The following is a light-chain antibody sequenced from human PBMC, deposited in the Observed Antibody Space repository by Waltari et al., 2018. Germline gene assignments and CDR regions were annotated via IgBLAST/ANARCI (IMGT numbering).Light chain of an antibody. Sequence: QSALTQPASVSGSPGQSITISCTGTSSVVGGYDFVSWYQQYPGKAPKVIIHNVSDAPSGVSNRFSGSKSSNTASLTISVLQAEDEADYYCCSSRSTSELGFGGGTKLTGL. CDR3: CSSRSTSELG. J-gene: IGLJ3*02. CDR2: NVS. V-gene: IGLV2-14*03. CDR1: SSVVGGYDF.